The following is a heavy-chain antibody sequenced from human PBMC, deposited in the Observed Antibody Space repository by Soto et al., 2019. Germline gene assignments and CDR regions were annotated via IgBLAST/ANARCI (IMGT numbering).Heavy chain of an antibody. Sequence: PSETLSLTCTVSGGSISSDYYQWTWIRQSPERGLEWIGYIHHSGSILYNPSLKSRVTISVDTSKNQFSLHLSSVTAADTAVYFCAREDDGGDTLDVWGQGTTVTVSS. V-gene: IGHV4-30-4*08. J-gene: IGHJ6*02. CDR3: AREDDGGDTLDV. D-gene: IGHD2-21*02. CDR2: IHHSGSI. CDR1: GGSISSDYYQ.